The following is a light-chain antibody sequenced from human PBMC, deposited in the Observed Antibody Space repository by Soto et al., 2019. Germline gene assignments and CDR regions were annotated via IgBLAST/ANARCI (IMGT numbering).Light chain of an antibody. CDR1: QSVSGW. CDR2: DAS. Sequence: GNTVTRASRASQSVSGWLAWYQQKPGEAPKLLIYDASALLRGVPSEFSGSGSGTKLFLIIPCSQLSDFGSYCSQYYNCFWTFGQGTKVDI. V-gene: IGKV1-5*01. CDR3: QYYNCFWT. J-gene: IGKJ1*01.